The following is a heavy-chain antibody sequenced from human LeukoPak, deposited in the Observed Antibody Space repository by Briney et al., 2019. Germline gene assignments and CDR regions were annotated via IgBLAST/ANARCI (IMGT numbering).Heavy chain of an antibody. Sequence: ASVXXXXXAXXYTFTGYYXHWVRQAPGQGREXMARINPNSGGTNYAQKLKGRVTMTRDTSIRTAYMEVRRLRSDDTAVYYCARIWGKDYYYYMDVWPKGTTVTVSS. CDR2: INPNSGGT. CDR3: ARIWGKDYYYYMDV. CDR1: XYTFTGYY. D-gene: IGHD7-27*01. J-gene: IGHJ6*03. V-gene: IGHV1-2*06.